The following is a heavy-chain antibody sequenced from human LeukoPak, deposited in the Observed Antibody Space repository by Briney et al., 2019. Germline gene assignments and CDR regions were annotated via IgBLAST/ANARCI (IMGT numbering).Heavy chain of an antibody. J-gene: IGHJ4*02. Sequence: GGSLRLPCAASGFTFSSYSMNWVRQAPGKGLEWVSYISGSSGTIYYADSVKGRFTISRDNAKNSLYLQMNSLRVEDTAVYYCARVVKELASRYFDYWGQGTLVTVSS. CDR1: GFTFSSYS. CDR3: ARVVKELASRYFDY. V-gene: IGHV3-48*01. CDR2: ISGSSGTI. D-gene: IGHD1-26*01.